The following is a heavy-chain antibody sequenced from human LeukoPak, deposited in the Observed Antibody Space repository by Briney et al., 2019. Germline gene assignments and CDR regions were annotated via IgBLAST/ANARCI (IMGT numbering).Heavy chain of an antibody. CDR3: ARNVLLWFGELDY. J-gene: IGHJ4*02. CDR2: ISYDGSNK. V-gene: IGHV3-30-3*01. CDR1: GFTFSSYA. D-gene: IGHD3-10*01. Sequence: PGGSLRLSCAASGFTFSSYAMHWVRQAPGKGLEWVAVISYDGSNKYYADSVKGRFTISRDNSKNTLYLQMNSLRAEDTAVYYRARNVLLWFGELDYWGQGTLVTVSS.